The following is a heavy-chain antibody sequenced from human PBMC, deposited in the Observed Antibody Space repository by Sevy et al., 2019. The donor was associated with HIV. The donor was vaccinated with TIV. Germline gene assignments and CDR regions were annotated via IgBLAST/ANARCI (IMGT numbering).Heavy chain of an antibody. CDR1: GFTFSSYG. J-gene: IGHJ6*02. V-gene: IGHV3-33*01. Sequence: GGSLRLSCAASGFTFSSYGMHWVRQAPGKGLEWVAVIWYNGSNKYYAYSVKGRFTISRNNSKNTLYLQMNSLRAEDTAVYYCARAQLLWFGEYGMDVWGQGTTVTVSS. CDR3: ARAQLLWFGEYGMDV. D-gene: IGHD3-10*01. CDR2: IWYNGSNK.